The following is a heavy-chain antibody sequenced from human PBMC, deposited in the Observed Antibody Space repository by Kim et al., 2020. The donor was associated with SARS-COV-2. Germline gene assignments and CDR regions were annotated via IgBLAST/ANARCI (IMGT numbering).Heavy chain of an antibody. J-gene: IGHJ4*01. CDR2: INHSGST. D-gene: IGHD2-15*01. CDR3: SICLLAVVVVASIPFDY. V-gene: IGHV4-34*01. CDR1: GGSFSGYY. Sequence: SETLSLTCAVYGGSFSGYYWSWIRQPPGKGLEWIGEINHSGSTNYNPSLKSRVTISVDTSKNQFSLKLSSVTAADTAVYYCSICLLAVVVVASIPFDYWG.